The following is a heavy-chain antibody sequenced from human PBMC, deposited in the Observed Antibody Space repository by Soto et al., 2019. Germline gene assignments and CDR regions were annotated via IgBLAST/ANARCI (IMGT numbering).Heavy chain of an antibody. CDR1: GYTFTSYY. J-gene: IGHJ5*02. V-gene: IGHV1-46*01. Sequence: GASVKVSCTASGYTFTSYYMHWVRQAPGQGLEWMGIINPSGGSTSYAQKFQGRVTMTEDTSTDTAYMELSSLRSEDTAVYYCATDLAAGGFDPWGQGTLVTVSS. CDR3: ATDLAAGGFDP. D-gene: IGHD6-13*01. CDR2: INPSGGST.